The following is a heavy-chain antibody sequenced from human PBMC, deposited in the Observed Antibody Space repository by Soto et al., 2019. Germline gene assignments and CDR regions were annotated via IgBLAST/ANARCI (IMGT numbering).Heavy chain of an antibody. CDR1: GYTFTSYD. D-gene: IGHD6-19*01. Sequence: ASVKVSCKASGYTFTSYDINWVRQATGQGLEWMGWMNPNSGNTGYAQKFQGRVTMTRNTSISTAYMELSSLRSEDTAVYYCARSLSPARHRKPRAGAIAGAATRNYYYYGMDVCGQRTTVSVSS. V-gene: IGHV1-8*01. J-gene: IGHJ6*02. CDR3: ARSLSPARHRKPRAGAIAGAATRNYYYYGMDV. CDR2: MNPNSGNT.